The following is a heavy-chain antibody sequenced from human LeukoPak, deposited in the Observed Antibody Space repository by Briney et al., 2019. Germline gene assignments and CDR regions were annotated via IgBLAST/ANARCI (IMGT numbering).Heavy chain of an antibody. CDR3: AKDSHGESVADAFDI. V-gene: IGHV3-30-3*01. CDR1: GFTFSNYA. Sequence: PGGSLRLSCAASGFTFSNYAMHWVRQAPGKGLEWAAVISYDGSNKFYADSVKGRFTISRDDSKNTLYLQMNSLSAEDKAVYYCAKDSHGESVADAFDIWGQGTMVTVSS. D-gene: IGHD4-17*01. J-gene: IGHJ3*02. CDR2: ISYDGSNK.